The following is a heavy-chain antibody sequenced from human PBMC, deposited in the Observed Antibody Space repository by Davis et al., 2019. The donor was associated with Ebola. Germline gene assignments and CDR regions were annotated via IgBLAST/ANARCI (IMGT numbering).Heavy chain of an antibody. D-gene: IGHD7-27*01. V-gene: IGHV4-59*08. Sequence: PSETLSLTCTVSGDSISTYHWSWIRQPPGKGLEWIGYIFFTGSTTYNPSLSSRVTLSVDPSKNQFSLKLTSVTAADTAVYYCAREAGQLGMFFWGPGTLVTVSS. CDR1: GDSISTYH. J-gene: IGHJ4*02. CDR2: IFFTGST. CDR3: AREAGQLGMFF.